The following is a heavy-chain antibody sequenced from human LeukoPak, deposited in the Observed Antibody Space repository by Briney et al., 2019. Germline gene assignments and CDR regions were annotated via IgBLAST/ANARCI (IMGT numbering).Heavy chain of an antibody. Sequence: GGTLRLSCAASGFTFTTYDMSWVRQAPGKGLEYVSAISSNGGSTYYANSVKGRFTISRDNSKNTLYLQMGSLRAEDMAVYYCARYSSGWYFDYWGQGTLVTVSS. J-gene: IGHJ4*02. D-gene: IGHD6-19*01. V-gene: IGHV3-64*01. CDR1: GFTFTTYD. CDR3: ARYSSGWYFDY. CDR2: ISSNGGST.